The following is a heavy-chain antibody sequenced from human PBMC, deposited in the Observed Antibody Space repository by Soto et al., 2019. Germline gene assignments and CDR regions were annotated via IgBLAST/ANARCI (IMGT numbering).Heavy chain of an antibody. CDR2: ISYDGSNK. CDR1: GFTFSSYA. D-gene: IGHD4-4*01. Sequence: TGGSLRLSCAASGFTFSSYAMHWVRQAPGKGLEWVAVISYDGSNKYYADSVKGRFTISRDNSKNTLYLQMNSLRAEDTAVYYCARDPTTVTATLDYWGQGTLVTVSS. J-gene: IGHJ4*02. CDR3: ARDPTTVTATLDY. V-gene: IGHV3-30-3*01.